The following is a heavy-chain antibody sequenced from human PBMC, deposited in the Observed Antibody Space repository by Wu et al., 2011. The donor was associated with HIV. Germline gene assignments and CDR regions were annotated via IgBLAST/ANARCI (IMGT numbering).Heavy chain of an antibody. Sequence: QVQLVQSGTEVKKPGASVKVSCKTSGYTFTSYGISWVRQAPGQGLEWMGWISADNGDTNYAQKLQGRVTMTTDTSTSTAYMELRSLRFDDTAVYYCARTYGDYDKFDYWAREPWSPSPQ. V-gene: IGHV1-18*01. J-gene: IGHJ4*02. D-gene: IGHD4-17*01. CDR3: ARTYGDYDKFDY. CDR1: GYTFTSYG. CDR2: ISADNGDT.